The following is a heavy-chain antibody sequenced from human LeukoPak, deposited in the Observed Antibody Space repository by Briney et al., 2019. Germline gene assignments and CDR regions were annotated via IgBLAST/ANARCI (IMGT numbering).Heavy chain of an antibody. J-gene: IGHJ5*02. V-gene: IGHV1-8*02. CDR1: GYTFTSYG. D-gene: IGHD3-22*01. CDR3: ARGHYYDSSGYYPREWFDP. CDR2: MNPNSGNT. Sequence: ASVKVSCKASGYTFTSYGISWVRQAPGQGLEWMGWMNPNSGNTGYAQKFQGRVTMTRNTSISTAYMELSSLRSEDTAVYYCARGHYYDSSGYYPREWFDPWGQGTLVTVSS.